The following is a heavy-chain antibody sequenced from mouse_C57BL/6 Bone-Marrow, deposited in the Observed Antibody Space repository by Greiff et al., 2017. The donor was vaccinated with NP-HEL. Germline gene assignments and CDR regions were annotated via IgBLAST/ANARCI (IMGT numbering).Heavy chain of an antibody. D-gene: IGHD4-1*01. CDR2: INPNNGGT. V-gene: IGHV1-22*01. CDR3: ASRDITGTLGYFDY. CDR1: GYTFTDYN. Sequence: EVMLVESGPELVKPGASVKMSCKASGYTFTDYNMHWVKQSHGKSLEWIGYINPNNGGTSYNQKFKGKATLTVNKSSSTAYMELRSLTSEDSAVYYCASRDITGTLGYFDYWGQGTTLTVSS. J-gene: IGHJ2*01.